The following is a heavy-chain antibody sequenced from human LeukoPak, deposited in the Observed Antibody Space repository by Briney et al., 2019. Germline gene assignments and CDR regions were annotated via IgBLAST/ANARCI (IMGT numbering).Heavy chain of an antibody. CDR2: MNPNSGNT. CDR1: GYTFTSYD. D-gene: IGHD3-22*01. Sequence: ASVKVSCKASGYTFTSYDINWVRQATGQGLEWMGWMNPNSGNTGYAQKFQGRVTMTRNTSINTAYMELSSLRSEDTAVYYCARGKYYYDSSGYYHQAYYYYYYMDVWGKGTTVTISS. J-gene: IGHJ6*03. V-gene: IGHV1-8*01. CDR3: ARGKYYYDSSGYYHQAYYYYYYMDV.